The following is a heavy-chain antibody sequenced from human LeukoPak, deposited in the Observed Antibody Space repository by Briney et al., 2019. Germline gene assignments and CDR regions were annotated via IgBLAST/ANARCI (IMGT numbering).Heavy chain of an antibody. D-gene: IGHD3-10*01. J-gene: IGHJ4*02. Sequence: ASVKVSCKASGYTFTSYYMHWVRQAPGQGLEWMGIINPSGGSTSYAQKFQGRVTMTRDMSTSTVYMELSSLRSEDTAVYYCARDRFGEGTFDYWGQGTLVTVSS. CDR1: GYTFTSYY. CDR3: ARDRFGEGTFDY. CDR2: INPSGGST. V-gene: IGHV1-46*01.